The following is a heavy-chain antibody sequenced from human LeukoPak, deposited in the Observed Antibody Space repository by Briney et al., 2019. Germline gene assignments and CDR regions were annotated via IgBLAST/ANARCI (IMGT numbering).Heavy chain of an antibody. CDR3: AKVLSVVVAATLLDY. V-gene: IGHV3-30*02. CDR1: GFTFSSYG. Sequence: QSGGSLRLSCAASGFTFSSYGMHWVRQAPGKGLEWGAFIRYDGSNKYYADSVKGRFTISRDNSKNTLYLQMNSLRAEDTAVYYCAKVLSVVVAATLLDYWGQGTLVTVSS. CDR2: IRYDGSNK. D-gene: IGHD2-15*01. J-gene: IGHJ4*02.